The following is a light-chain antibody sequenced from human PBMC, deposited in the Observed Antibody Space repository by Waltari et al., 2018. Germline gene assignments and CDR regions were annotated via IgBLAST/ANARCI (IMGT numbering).Light chain of an antibody. CDR3: QQYDSFSYT. Sequence: DIQMTQSPSTLSASVGDRVTITCRASQTIISWLAWYQQKAGKAPKLLIYDASTLESGVPSRFSGSGSGTEFTLTISSLHPDDFATYYCQQYDSFSYTFGQGTKLEIK. J-gene: IGKJ2*01. V-gene: IGKV1-5*01. CDR2: DAS. CDR1: QTIISW.